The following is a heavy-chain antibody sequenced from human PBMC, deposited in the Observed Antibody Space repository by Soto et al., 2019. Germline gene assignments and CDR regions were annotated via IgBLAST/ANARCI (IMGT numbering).Heavy chain of an antibody. J-gene: IGHJ3*02. CDR2: IGTAGDT. D-gene: IGHD6-19*01. V-gene: IGHV3-13*01. CDR1: GFTFSSYD. Sequence: EVQLVESGGGLVQPGGSLRLSCAASGFTFSSYDIHWVRQATGKGLEWVSAIGTAGDTYYPGSVKGRFTISRENAKNSLYLQMNSLRVGDTAVYYCARGGYSSGWAFDIWGQGTMVTVS. CDR3: ARGGYSSGWAFDI.